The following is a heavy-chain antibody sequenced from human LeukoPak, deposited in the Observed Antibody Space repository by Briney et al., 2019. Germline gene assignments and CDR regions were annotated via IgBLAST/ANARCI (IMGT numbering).Heavy chain of an antibody. CDR3: ARDYYGSGSYYTG. V-gene: IGHV3-21*01. D-gene: IGHD3-10*01. Sequence: GGSLRLSCTASGFTFGDYSMNWVRQAPGKGLEWVSSISSSSSYIYYADSVKGRFTISRDNAKNSLYLQMNSLRAEDTAVYYCARDYYGSGSYYTGWGQGTLVTVSS. CDR2: ISSSSSYI. J-gene: IGHJ4*02. CDR1: GFTFGDYS.